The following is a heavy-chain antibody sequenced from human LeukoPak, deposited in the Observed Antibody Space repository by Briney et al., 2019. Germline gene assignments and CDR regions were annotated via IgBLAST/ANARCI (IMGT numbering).Heavy chain of an antibody. D-gene: IGHD1-26*01. V-gene: IGHV3-23*01. CDR1: GFTFSSYA. CDR2: ISGSGGGT. CDR3: AKVYGGATIDASDI. J-gene: IGHJ3*02. Sequence: GGSLRLSCAASGFTFSSYAMTWVRQAPGKGLEWVSSISGSGGGTYYADSVKGRFTISRDDSKNTLYLQMKSPRAVDTAVYYCAKVYGGATIDASDIWGQGSMVSVTS.